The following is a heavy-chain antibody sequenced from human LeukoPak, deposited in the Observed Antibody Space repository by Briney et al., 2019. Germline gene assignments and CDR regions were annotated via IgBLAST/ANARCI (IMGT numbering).Heavy chain of an antibody. J-gene: IGHJ5*02. CDR1: GFFFSSYG. V-gene: IGHV3-33*01. CDR2: IWYDGTNK. CDR3: ARIGGSSWTQSNWFDP. Sequence: PGGSLRLPCAASGFFFSSYGMHWVRQAPGKGLEWVALIWYDGTNKYYTDSVKGRFTISRDNAKNSLYLQMNSLRAEDTAVYYCARIGGSSWTQSNWFDPWGQGTLVTVSS. D-gene: IGHD6-13*01.